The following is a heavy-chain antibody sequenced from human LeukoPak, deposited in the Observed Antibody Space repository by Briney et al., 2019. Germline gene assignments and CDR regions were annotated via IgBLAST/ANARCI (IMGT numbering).Heavy chain of an antibody. V-gene: IGHV5-51*01. CDR3: ARLQVCRSTSCPPDY. Sequence: GESLKISCRGSGYSFNTYWIGWVRQMPGTGLEWMGIIYPGDSDTRYSPSFQGQVTMSADKSINTGFLQWSSLKASDTAMYYCARLQVCRSTSCPPDYWGQGTLVTVSS. J-gene: IGHJ4*02. CDR2: IYPGDSDT. CDR1: GYSFNTYW. D-gene: IGHD2-2*01.